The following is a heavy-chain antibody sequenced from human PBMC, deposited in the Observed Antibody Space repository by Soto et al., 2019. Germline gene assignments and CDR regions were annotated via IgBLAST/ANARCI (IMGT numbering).Heavy chain of an antibody. CDR1: GYTFSDYY. J-gene: IGHJ4*02. CDR2: INPNSGGT. V-gene: IGHV1-2*02. Sequence: ASVKVSCKASGYTFSDYYIHWVRQAPGQGLEWMGWINPNSGGTEYAPKFQGGVTMTRDTSITTAYMELSRLRSGDTAVYYCAREPATAKPEGVDFWGQGTLVIVSS. D-gene: IGHD1-1*01. CDR3: AREPATAKPEGVDF.